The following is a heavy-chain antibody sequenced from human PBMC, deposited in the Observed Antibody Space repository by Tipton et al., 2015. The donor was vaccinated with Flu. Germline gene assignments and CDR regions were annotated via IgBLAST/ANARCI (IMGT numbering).Heavy chain of an antibody. Sequence: TLSLTCVVSGYSIGSGYYWGWIRQPPGKGLEWIASIHHGGSAYYNPSLKSRVTVSADTSKNQFSLKLTSVTAADTAVYYCARQMYYFASGTSDAFDIWGQRTLVTVSS. CDR1: GYSIGSGYY. J-gene: IGHJ3*02. D-gene: IGHD3-10*01. CDR3: ARQMYYFASGTSDAFDI. V-gene: IGHV4-38-2*01. CDR2: IHHGGSA.